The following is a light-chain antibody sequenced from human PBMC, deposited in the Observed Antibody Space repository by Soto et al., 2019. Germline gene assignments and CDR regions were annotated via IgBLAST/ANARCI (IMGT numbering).Light chain of an antibody. CDR3: QQSYNTPHT. J-gene: IGKJ2*01. CDR1: QSINTH. CDR2: APS. V-gene: IGKV1-39*01. Sequence: DIQMTQSPSSLSASVGDRVTITCRSSQSINTHLNWYQLRPGTAPKLLMNAPSSLQSGVPSRFSGSGSGTDFTLTISSLQPEDFATYYCQQSYNTPHTFGQGTKVDIK.